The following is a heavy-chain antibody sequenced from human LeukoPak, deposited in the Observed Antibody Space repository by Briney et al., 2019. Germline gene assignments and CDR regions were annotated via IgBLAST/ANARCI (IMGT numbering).Heavy chain of an antibody. CDR2: ISYDGSNK. Sequence: GGSLRLSCAASGFTFSSYAMHWVRQAPGKGLEWVAVISYDGSNKYYADSVKGRFTISRDNSKNTLYLQMSSLRAEDTAVYYCAREPPTVTSYFDYWGQGTLVTVSS. D-gene: IGHD4-17*01. CDR3: AREPPTVTSYFDY. V-gene: IGHV3-30-3*01. CDR1: GFTFSSYA. J-gene: IGHJ4*02.